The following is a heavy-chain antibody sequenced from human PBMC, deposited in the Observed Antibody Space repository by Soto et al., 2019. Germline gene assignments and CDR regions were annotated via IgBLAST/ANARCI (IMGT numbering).Heavy chain of an antibody. CDR1: GFTLSDYA. J-gene: IGHJ4*02. D-gene: IGHD1-26*01. CDR3: ARGADSGSYDLTHADY. CDR2: ITSDSTYI. Sequence: EVQLVESGGGLVKPGESLRLSCASSGFTLSDYAMNWVRQAPGKGLEWVSSITSDSTYIYYADSVKGRFTVSRDDAKNSVSLQMYSLRDEDTPMYYCARGADSGSYDLTHADYWGQGTLVSVSS. V-gene: IGHV3-21*02.